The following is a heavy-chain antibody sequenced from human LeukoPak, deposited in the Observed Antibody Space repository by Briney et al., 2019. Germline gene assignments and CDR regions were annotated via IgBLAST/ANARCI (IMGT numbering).Heavy chain of an antibody. D-gene: IGHD3-10*01. CDR3: AKGANRYYGYNPSGYFDY. Sequence: GGSLRLSCAASGFTFSSYAMSWVRQAPGKGLEWVSGISGSGGSTYYADSVKGRFTISRDNSKNTLYLQMNSLRAEDTAVYYCAKGANRYYGYNPSGYFDYWGQGTLVTVSS. J-gene: IGHJ4*02. CDR2: ISGSGGST. CDR1: GFTFSSYA. V-gene: IGHV3-23*01.